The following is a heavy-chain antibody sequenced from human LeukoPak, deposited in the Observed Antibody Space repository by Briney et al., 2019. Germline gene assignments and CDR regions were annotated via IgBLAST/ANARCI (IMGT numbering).Heavy chain of an antibody. CDR3: ARLDPDPLLFDY. Sequence: SQTLSLTCTVSGGSISSGSYYWSWIRQPPGKGLEWIGYIYYSGSTNYNPSLKSRVTISVDTSKNQFSLKLSSVTAADTAVYYCARLDPDPLLFDYWGQGTLVTVSS. CDR1: GGSISSGSYY. V-gene: IGHV4-61*01. D-gene: IGHD3-10*01. CDR2: IYYSGST. J-gene: IGHJ4*02.